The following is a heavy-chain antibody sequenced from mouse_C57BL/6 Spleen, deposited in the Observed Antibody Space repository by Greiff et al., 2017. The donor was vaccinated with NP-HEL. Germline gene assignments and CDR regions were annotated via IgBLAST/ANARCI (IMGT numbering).Heavy chain of an antibody. D-gene: IGHD2-1*01. J-gene: IGHJ2*01. CDR3: ARSWNLLWGTWSAY. CDR1: GYTFTSYW. V-gene: IGHV1-53*01. CDR2: INPSNGGT. Sequence: QVQLQQPGTELVKPGASVKLSCKASGYTFTSYWMHWVTQRPGQGLEWIGNINPSNGGTNYNEKFKSKATLTVYTSSSTAYMQLISLTSDASAVYYCARSWNLLWGTWSAYWGQGTTLTVSS.